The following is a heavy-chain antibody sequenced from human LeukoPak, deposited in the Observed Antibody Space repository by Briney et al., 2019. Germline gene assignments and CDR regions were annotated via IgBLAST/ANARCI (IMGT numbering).Heavy chain of an antibody. V-gene: IGHV3-48*04. CDR3: ARDSSEYSGYKHDAFDI. CDR2: ISSSSSTI. D-gene: IGHD5-12*01. J-gene: IGHJ3*02. CDR1: GFPFNTYP. Sequence: GRSLRLSCAASGFPFNTYPMHWVRQAPGKGLEWVSYISSSSSTIYYADSVKGRFTISRDNAKNSLYLQMNSLRAEDTAVYYCARDSSEYSGYKHDAFDIWGQGTMVTVSS.